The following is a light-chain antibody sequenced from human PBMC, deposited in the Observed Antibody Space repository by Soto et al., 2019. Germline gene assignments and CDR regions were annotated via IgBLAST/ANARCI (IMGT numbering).Light chain of an antibody. V-gene: IGLV2-14*03. Sequence: QSVLTQSASVSGSLGQSISISCTGTSTDVGGYDYVSWYQQHPGKAPRLMIYDVSNRPSGVSNRFSGSKSGNTASLTISGLQAEDEADYYCSSYISTYTLIFGGGTKLTVL. CDR3: SSYISTYTLI. J-gene: IGLJ2*01. CDR1: STDVGGYDY. CDR2: DVS.